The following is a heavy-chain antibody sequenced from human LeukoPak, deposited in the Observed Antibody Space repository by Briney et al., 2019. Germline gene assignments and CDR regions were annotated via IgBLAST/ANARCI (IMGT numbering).Heavy chain of an antibody. CDR1: GYTFTGYY. CDR3: ARVGVPAAIRSNYYYYMDV. CDR2: MNPNSGNT. V-gene: IGHV1-8*02. J-gene: IGHJ6*03. D-gene: IGHD2-2*02. Sequence: ASVKVSCKASGYTFTGYYMHWVRQAPGQGLEWMGWMNPNSGNTGYAQKFQGRVTMTRNTSISTAYMELSSLRSEDTAVYYCARVGVPAAIRSNYYYYMDVWGKGTTVTVSS.